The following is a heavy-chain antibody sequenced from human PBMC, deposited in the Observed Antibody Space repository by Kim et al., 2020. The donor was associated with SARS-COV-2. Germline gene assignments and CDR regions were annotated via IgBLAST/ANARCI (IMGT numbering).Heavy chain of an antibody. D-gene: IGHD2-15*01. Sequence: GGSLRLSCAASGFTFSSYSMNWVRQVPGKGLEWVSYISSSSSTIYYADSVKGRFTISRDNAKNSLYLQMNSLRDEDTAVYYCARDTLGYCSGGSCYPDAFDIWGQGTMVTVSS. J-gene: IGHJ3*02. V-gene: IGHV3-48*02. CDR2: ISSSSSTI. CDR3: ARDTLGYCSGGSCYPDAFDI. CDR1: GFTFSSYS.